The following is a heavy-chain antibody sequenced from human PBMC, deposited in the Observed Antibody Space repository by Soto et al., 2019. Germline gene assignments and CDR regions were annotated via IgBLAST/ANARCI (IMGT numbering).Heavy chain of an antibody. CDR1: GFTFSNYA. J-gene: IGHJ4*02. Sequence: EVQLLESGGGLVQPGGSLRLSCATSGFTFSNYAMSWVRQAPGKGLDWVSTISGGGVSTYYADSVEGRFTISRDSSKNTLYLQMSSLRAEDTAVYYCARVMYSNSYYFDYWGQGTLVTVSS. D-gene: IGHD6-6*01. V-gene: IGHV3-23*01. CDR2: ISGGGVST. CDR3: ARVMYSNSYYFDY.